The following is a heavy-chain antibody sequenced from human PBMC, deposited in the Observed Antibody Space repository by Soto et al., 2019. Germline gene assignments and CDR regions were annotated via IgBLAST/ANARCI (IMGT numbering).Heavy chain of an antibody. CDR2: ISSSSSYI. J-gene: IGHJ3*02. CDR1: GFTFSSYS. V-gene: IGHV3-21*01. Sequence: PGGSLRLSCAASGFTFSSYSMNWVRQAPGKGLEWVSSISSSSSYIYYADSVKGRFTISRDNAKNSLYLQMNSLRAEDTAVYYCASPTLGSGALWFGELLSPAFDTWGQGTMVTVSS. CDR3: ASPTLGSGALWFGELLSPAFDT. D-gene: IGHD3-10*01.